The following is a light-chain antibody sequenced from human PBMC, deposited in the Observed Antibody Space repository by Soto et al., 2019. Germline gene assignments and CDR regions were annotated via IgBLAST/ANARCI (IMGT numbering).Light chain of an antibody. V-gene: IGLV2-23*01. CDR3: CSYAGSSTYV. Sequence: QSALTQPASVSGSPGQSITISCTGTSSDVGSYNLVSWYQHHPGKAPELMIYAGSERPSGVSNRFSGSKSVNTASLTISWLQAEDEADYYCCSYAGSSTYVFGTGTKLTVL. J-gene: IGLJ1*01. CDR1: SSDVGSYNL. CDR2: AGS.